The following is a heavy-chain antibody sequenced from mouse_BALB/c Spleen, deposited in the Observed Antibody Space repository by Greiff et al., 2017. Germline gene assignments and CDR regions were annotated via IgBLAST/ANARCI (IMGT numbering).Heavy chain of an antibody. CDR2: ISYSGST. J-gene: IGHJ1*01. D-gene: IGHD1-1*02. Sequence: EVQLQESGPGLVKPSQSLSLTCTVTGYSITSDYAWNWIRQFPGNKLEWMGYISYSGSTSYNPSLKSRISITRDTSKNQFFLQLNSVTTEDTATYYCAEGGGPFYWYFDVWGAGTTVTVSS. CDR3: AEGGGPFYWYFDV. V-gene: IGHV3-2*02. CDR1: GYSITSDYA.